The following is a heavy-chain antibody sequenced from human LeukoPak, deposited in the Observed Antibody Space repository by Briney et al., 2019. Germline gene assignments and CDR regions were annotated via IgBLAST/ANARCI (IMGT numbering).Heavy chain of an antibody. CDR1: GFTFSDYY. Sequence: GGSLRLSCAASGFTFSDYYMSWIRRAPGKGLEWVSYISSSSSYTNYADSVKGRFTISRDNAKNSLYLQMNSLRAEDTAVYYCASREYSSLGDYYYYGMDVWGQGTTVTVSS. CDR3: ASREYSSLGDYYYYGMDV. V-gene: IGHV3-11*06. D-gene: IGHD6-6*01. J-gene: IGHJ6*02. CDR2: ISSSSSYT.